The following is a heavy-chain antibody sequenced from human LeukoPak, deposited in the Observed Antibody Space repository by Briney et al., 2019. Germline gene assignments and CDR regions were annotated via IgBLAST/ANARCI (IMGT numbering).Heavy chain of an antibody. CDR3: AREVRGYYFDY. CDR2: ISSGGNT. V-gene: IGHV3-53*01. D-gene: IGHD5-12*01. J-gene: IGHJ4*02. CDR1: GFTVTSNY. Sequence: QAGGSLRLSCAASGFTVTSNYMTRVRQAPGKGLEWVSVISSGGNTYYAVSVKGRFTISRDNSKNTVYLQMNHLRAEDTAVYYCAREVRGYYFDYWGQGTLVTASS.